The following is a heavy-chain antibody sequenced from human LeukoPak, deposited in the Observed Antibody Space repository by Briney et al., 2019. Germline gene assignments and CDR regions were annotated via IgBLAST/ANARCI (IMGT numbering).Heavy chain of an antibody. CDR1: GYTFTSYD. CDR2: MKPNSGNT. J-gene: IGHJ6*02. CDR3: ARGRTYYDILTGSNYYYYGMDV. V-gene: IGHV1-8*01. D-gene: IGHD3-9*01. Sequence: ASVTVSCKASGYTFTSYDINWVRQATGQGLEWMGWMKPNSGNTGYAQKFQGRVTMTRNTSISTAYMELSSLRSEDTAVYYCARGRTYYDILTGSNYYYYGMDVWGQGTTVTVSS.